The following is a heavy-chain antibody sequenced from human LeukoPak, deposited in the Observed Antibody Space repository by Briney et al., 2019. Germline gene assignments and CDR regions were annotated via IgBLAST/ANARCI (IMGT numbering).Heavy chain of an antibody. J-gene: IGHJ4*02. CDR3: ARDAYCSSSNCYGYYFDY. CDR1: GGSISSYY. CDR2: IYTSGST. D-gene: IGHD2-2*01. V-gene: IGHV4-4*07. Sequence: SETMSLTCTVSGGSISSYYWSWIRQPAGKGLEWIGRIYTSGSTNYNPSLKSRVTMSVDTSKNQFSLKLSSVTAADTAVYYCARDAYCSSSNCYGYYFDYWGQGTLVTVSS.